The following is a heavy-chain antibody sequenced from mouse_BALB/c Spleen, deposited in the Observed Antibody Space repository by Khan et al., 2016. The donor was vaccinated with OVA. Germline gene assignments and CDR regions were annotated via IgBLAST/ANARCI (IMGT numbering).Heavy chain of an antibody. CDR3: ARGYYGTTSFAC. Sequence: QVQLQQPGAELVRPGASVKLSCKASGYTFTIYWMNWLKQRPGQGLEWIGMIDPSDSETHYSQMFKDKATLTVDKSSTTAYMQLSSLTSEDSAVYYCARGYYGTTSFACWGQGTLVTVSA. CDR1: GYTFTIYW. J-gene: IGHJ3*01. CDR2: IDPSDSET. D-gene: IGHD1-1*01. V-gene: IGHV1-61*01.